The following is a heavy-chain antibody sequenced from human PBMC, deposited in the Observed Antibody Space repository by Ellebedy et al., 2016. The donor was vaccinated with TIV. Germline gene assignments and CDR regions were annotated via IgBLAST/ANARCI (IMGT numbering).Heavy chain of an antibody. V-gene: IGHV3-7*01. CDR3: AREYWGPEI. Sequence: GGSLRLXXAASGFTFSSRWMTWVRQAPGKGLEWVANIKEDGSEKHYVDSVKGRFTISRDNAKNSLHLQMNSLRAEDTAVYYCAREYWGPEIWGQGTMVTVSS. CDR2: IKEDGSEK. D-gene: IGHD3-16*01. J-gene: IGHJ3*02. CDR1: GFTFSSRW.